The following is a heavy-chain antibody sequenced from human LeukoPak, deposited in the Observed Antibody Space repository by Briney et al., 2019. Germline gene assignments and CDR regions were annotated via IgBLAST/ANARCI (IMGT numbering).Heavy chain of an antibody. CDR2: ISAYNGNT. CDR3: ARDVLPYYYDSSGYDAFDI. CDR1: GCTFTSYG. D-gene: IGHD3-22*01. Sequence: GASVRVSCKASGCTFTSYGISWVRQAPGQGLEWMGWISAYNGNTNYAQKLQGRVTMTTDTSTSTAYMELRSLRSDDTAVYYCARDVLPYYYDSSGYDAFDIWGQGTMVTVSS. V-gene: IGHV1-18*01. J-gene: IGHJ3*02.